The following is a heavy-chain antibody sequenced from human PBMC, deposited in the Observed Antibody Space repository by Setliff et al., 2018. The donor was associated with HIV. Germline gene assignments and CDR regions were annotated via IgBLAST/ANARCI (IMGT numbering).Heavy chain of an antibody. CDR3: AGGFWGGPLFDP. Sequence: PSETLSLTCNVSGDSIRSRSFYWAWIRQPPGERPEWIGTIYYVGSTYYNPYLKSRASIFVDTSKNQFSLKLYSVTAAGTAVYYCAGGFWGGPLFDPWGRGTLVTVSS. CDR2: IYYVGST. CDR1: GDSIRSRSFY. J-gene: IGHJ5*01. D-gene: IGHD3-3*01. V-gene: IGHV4-39*01.